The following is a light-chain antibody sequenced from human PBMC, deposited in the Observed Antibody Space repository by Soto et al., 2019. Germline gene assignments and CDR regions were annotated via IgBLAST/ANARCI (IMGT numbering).Light chain of an antibody. CDR3: CSYAGGSTWV. J-gene: IGLJ3*02. CDR1: NSNVGNNNL. V-gene: IGLV2-23*01. Sequence: QSALTQPASVSGSPGQSITISCTGTNSNVGNNNLVSWYQQHPGKAPKLVIFEGSKRPSGVSNRFSGSKSGNTASLTISGLQTEDEAVYHCCSYAGGSTWVFGGGTKVTVL. CDR2: EGS.